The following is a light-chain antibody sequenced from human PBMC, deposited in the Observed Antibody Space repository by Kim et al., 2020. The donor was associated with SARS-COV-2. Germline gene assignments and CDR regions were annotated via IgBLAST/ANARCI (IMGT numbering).Light chain of an antibody. J-gene: IGKJ1*01. CDR2: VVS. CDR1: QSLLHSDGKTY. V-gene: IGKV2-29*02. Sequence: DIVMTQTPLSLSVTPGQPASISCKSSQSLLHSDGKTYLYWYLQKPGQSPQLLMYVVSSRFSGVPDRFSGSGSGTDFTLKISRDEAEDGGYYSRMQVLPGRTFGQGTKVDIK. CDR3: MQVLPGRT.